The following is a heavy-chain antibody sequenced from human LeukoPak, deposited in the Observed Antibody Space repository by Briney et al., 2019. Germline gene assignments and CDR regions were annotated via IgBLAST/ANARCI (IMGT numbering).Heavy chain of an antibody. CDR3: AKGLEDIVVVVAASPIDY. Sequence: PGGSLRLSCAASGFTFSSYAMSWVRQAPGKGLEWVSAISGSGGSTYYADSVKGRFTISRDNSKNTLYLQMNSLRAEDTAVYYCAKGLEDIVVVVAASPIDYWGQGTLVTVSS. V-gene: IGHV3-23*01. CDR2: ISGSGGST. J-gene: IGHJ4*02. CDR1: GFTFSSYA. D-gene: IGHD2-15*01.